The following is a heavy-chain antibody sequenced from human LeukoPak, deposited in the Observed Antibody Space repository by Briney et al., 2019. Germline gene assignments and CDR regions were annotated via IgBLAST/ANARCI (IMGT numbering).Heavy chain of an antibody. CDR1: GFTFSSYA. CDR3: ARDARGAAAADDAFDI. CDR2: ISYDGSNK. J-gene: IGHJ3*02. V-gene: IGHV3-30*09. D-gene: IGHD6-13*01. Sequence: PGRSLRLSCAASGFTFSSYAMHWVRQAPGKGLEWVAVISYDGSNKYYADSVKGRFAISRDNSKNTLYLQMNSLRAEDTAVYYCARDARGAAAADDAFDIWGQGTMVTVSS.